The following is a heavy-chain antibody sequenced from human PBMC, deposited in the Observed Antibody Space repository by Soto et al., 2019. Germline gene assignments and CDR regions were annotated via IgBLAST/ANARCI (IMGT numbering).Heavy chain of an antibody. CDR2: IYWDDDK. V-gene: IGHV2-5*02. Sequence: QITLKESGPTLVKPTQTLTLTCTFSGFSLSTTGVGVGWIRQPAGKALEWLALIYWDDDKRYSPSLKSRLTIAKDTSKNQVVLIMTDMDPADTASYYCPYAKLYCSDTYCSTCFESWGQGTLVTVSS. CDR1: GFSLSTTGVG. D-gene: IGHD2-15*01. CDR3: PYAKLYCSDTYCSTCFES. J-gene: IGHJ4*02.